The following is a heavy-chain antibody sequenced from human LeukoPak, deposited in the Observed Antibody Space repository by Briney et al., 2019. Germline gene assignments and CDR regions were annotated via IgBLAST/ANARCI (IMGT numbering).Heavy chain of an antibody. CDR1: GGTFSSYA. CDR3: ARPSYCGGDCCSGSWFDP. D-gene: IGHD2-21*02. Sequence: SVKVSCKASGGTFSSYAISGVRQAPGQGLEWMGRIIPILGIANYAQKFQGRVTITADKSTSTAYMELSSLRSEDTAVYYCARPSYCGGDCCSGSWFDPWGQGTLVTVSS. CDR2: IIPILGIA. V-gene: IGHV1-69*04. J-gene: IGHJ5*02.